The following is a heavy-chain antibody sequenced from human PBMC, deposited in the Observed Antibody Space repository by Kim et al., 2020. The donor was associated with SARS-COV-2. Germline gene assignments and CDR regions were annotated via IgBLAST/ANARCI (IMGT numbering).Heavy chain of an antibody. CDR1: GGSFSGYY. Sequence: SETLSLTCAVYGGSFSGYYWSWIRQPPGKGLEWIGEINHSGSTNYNPSLKSRVTISVDTSKNQLSLQLSSVTAADTAVYYCAREACGGDCYGVRPYYYYG. V-gene: IGHV4-34*01. D-gene: IGHD2-21*02. J-gene: IGHJ6*01. CDR3: AREACGGDCYGVRPYYYYG. CDR2: INHSGST.